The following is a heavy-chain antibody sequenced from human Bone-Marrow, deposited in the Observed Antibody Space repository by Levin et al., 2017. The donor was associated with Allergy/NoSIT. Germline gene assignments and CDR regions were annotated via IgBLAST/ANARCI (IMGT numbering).Heavy chain of an antibody. Sequence: KASETLSLTCTVSGGSISSYYWSWIRQPAGKGLEWIGRIYTSGSTSYNPSLKSRLTMSVDTSKNQFSLNLSSVTAADTAVYYCARENEDSSGWYLDYWGQGTLVTVSS. CDR1: GGSISSYY. CDR2: IYTSGST. CDR3: ARENEDSSGWYLDY. D-gene: IGHD6-19*01. J-gene: IGHJ4*02. V-gene: IGHV4-4*07.